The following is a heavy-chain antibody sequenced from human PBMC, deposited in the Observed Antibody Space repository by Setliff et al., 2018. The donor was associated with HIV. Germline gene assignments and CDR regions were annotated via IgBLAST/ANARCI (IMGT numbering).Heavy chain of an antibody. D-gene: IGHD2-15*01. CDR1: GYTFTSYD. CDR3: ARGGPPRVATLYWFDP. J-gene: IGHJ5*02. CDR2: INTYNGNT. Sequence: ASVKVSCKASGYTFTSYDISWVRQAPGQGLEWMGWINTYNGNTKYGQKFQGSVTMTTDTSTSTVYMELRSLTSDDTALYYCARGGPPRVATLYWFDPWGQGTLVTVSS. V-gene: IGHV1-18*01.